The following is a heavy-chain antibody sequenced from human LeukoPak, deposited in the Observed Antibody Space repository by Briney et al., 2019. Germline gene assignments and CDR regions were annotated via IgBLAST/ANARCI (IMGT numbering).Heavy chain of an antibody. V-gene: IGHV4-39*07. D-gene: IGHD3-10*01. CDR2: INHSGST. CDR1: GGSISSSSYY. J-gene: IGHJ4*02. CDR3: ARGIREYYGSGSHTEFSDY. Sequence: PSETLSLTCTVSGGSISSSSYYWSWIRQPPGKGLEWIGEINHSGSTNYNPSLKSRVTISVDTSKNQFSLKLSSVTAADTAVYYCARGIREYYGSGSHTEFSDYWGQGTLVTVSS.